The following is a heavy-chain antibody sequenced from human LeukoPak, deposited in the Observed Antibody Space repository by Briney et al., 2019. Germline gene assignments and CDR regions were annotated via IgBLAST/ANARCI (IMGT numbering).Heavy chain of an antibody. V-gene: IGHV1-46*01. Sequence: GASVKVSCKASGYTFTSYYMHWVRQAPGQGLEWMGIINPSGGSTSYAQKFQGRVTMTRDTSTSTDYMELSSLRSDDTAVYYCARDNSVGDVAWWFDPWGQGTLVTVSS. D-gene: IGHD1-26*01. CDR1: GYTFTSYY. J-gene: IGHJ5*02. CDR2: INPSGGST. CDR3: ARDNSVGDVAWWFDP.